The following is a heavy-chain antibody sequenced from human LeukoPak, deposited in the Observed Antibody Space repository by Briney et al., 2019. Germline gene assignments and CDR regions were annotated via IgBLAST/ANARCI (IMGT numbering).Heavy chain of an antibody. J-gene: IGHJ6*02. D-gene: IGHD6-13*01. CDR2: INYDGSST. Sequence: QPGGSLRLSCAASGFTFSSYWTHWVRQAPGKGLVWVSRINYDGSSTSYADSVKGRFTISRDNAKNTLYLQMNSLRAEDTAVYYCAREAAAGTAGAYGMDVWGQGTTVTVSS. CDR1: GFTFSSYW. CDR3: AREAAAGTAGAYGMDV. V-gene: IGHV3-74*01.